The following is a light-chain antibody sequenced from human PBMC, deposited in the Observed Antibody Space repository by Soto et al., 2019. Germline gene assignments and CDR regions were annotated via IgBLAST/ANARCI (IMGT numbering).Light chain of an antibody. CDR2: DVS. Sequence: QSVLTQPASVSGSPGQSITISCTGTSSDVGGYNYVSWYQQHPGKAPKLMIYDVSNRPSGVSNRLSGSKSGNTASLTISGLQAEDEADYYCSSYTTSSTYVLGTGTRSPS. J-gene: IGLJ1*01. CDR1: SSDVGGYNY. CDR3: SSYTTSSTYV. V-gene: IGLV2-14*03.